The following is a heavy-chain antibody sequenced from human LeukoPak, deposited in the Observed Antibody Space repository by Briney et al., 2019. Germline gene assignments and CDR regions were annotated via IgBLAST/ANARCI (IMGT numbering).Heavy chain of an antibody. CDR3: ARAGHCTNGICYTPDFDY. CDR1: GFTFSNYS. V-gene: IGHV3-48*04. D-gene: IGHD2-8*01. CDR2: ISSSSSTI. Sequence: GGSLRLSCAASGFTFSNYSMNWVRQAPGKGLEWVSYISSSSSTIYYADSVKGRFTISRDNAKNSLYLQMNSLRAEDTALYYCARAGHCTNGICYTPDFDYWGQGTLVTVSS. J-gene: IGHJ4*02.